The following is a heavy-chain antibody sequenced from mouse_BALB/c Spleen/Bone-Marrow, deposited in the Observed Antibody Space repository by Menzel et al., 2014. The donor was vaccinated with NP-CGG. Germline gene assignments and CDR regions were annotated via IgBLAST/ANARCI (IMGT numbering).Heavy chain of an antibody. Sequence: QLQQSGAELVRPGSSVKISCKASGYAFSVYWMNWVKQRPGQGLEWIGQIYPGDGDTNYNGKFKGRATLAADKSSNTAYMQLSSLTSEDSAVYFCARGGISVDYWGQGTTLTVSS. CDR2: IYPGDGDT. J-gene: IGHJ2*01. CDR3: ARGGISVDY. CDR1: GYAFSVYW. V-gene: IGHV1-80*01.